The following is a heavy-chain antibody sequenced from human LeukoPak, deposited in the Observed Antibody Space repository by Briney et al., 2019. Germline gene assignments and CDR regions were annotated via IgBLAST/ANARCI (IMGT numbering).Heavy chain of an antibody. V-gene: IGHV1-69-2*01. D-gene: IGHD3-10*01. Sequence: ASVTVSCTSSGYTFTDFYIHWVHHAPGKGLEWMGRVDPEDGEAIYAEKFRGRVTITADTSTDRAYVELRSLKSDDTALYYCATYPEISMVLQYWGQGSLVTVSS. CDR1: GYTFTDFY. CDR3: ATYPEISMVLQY. J-gene: IGHJ4*02. CDR2: VDPEDGEA.